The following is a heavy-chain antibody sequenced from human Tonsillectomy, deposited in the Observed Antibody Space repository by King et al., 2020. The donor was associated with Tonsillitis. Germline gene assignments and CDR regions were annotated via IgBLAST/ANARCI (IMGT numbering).Heavy chain of an antibody. J-gene: IGHJ6*02. Sequence: VQLVESGGGVVQPGRSLRLSCAASGFTFSSYGMHWVRQAPGKGLEWVAVIWYDGSNKYYADSVKGRFTISRDNSKNTLYLQMNSLRAEDTAGYYCARDFDFWSGYYPDYYYYGMDVWGQGTTVTVSS. CDR2: IWYDGSNK. CDR3: ARDFDFWSGYYPDYYYYGMDV. CDR1: GFTFSSYG. D-gene: IGHD3-3*01. V-gene: IGHV3-33*01.